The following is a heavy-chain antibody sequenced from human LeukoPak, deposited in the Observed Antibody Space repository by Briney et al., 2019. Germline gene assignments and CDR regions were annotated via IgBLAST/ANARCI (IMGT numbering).Heavy chain of an antibody. CDR3: ARRRGYLYNWFDP. Sequence: SETLSLTCTVSGGSISSTNYYWGWIRQPPGKGLEWIATIFYGGNTHYNPSLKSRVTISVDTSKNQFSLKLSSVTAADTAVYYCARRRGYLYNWFDPWGQGTLVTVSS. D-gene: IGHD5-12*01. CDR1: GGSISSTNYY. J-gene: IGHJ5*02. CDR2: IFYGGNT. V-gene: IGHV4-39*01.